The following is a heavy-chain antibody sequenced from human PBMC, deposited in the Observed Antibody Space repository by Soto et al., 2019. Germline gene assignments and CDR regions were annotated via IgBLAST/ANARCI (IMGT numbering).Heavy chain of an antibody. Sequence: QVQLVQSGAEVKKPGASVKVSCKASGYTFTSYGIRWVRQAPGQGLEWMGWISAYNGNTNYAQKLQGRVNMPTHTSTSTAYMELRSLRSDDTAGYYCAREITEDIVVVPAAGVDNYYYYYMDVWGKGTTVTVSS. V-gene: IGHV1-18*01. CDR1: GYTFTSYG. CDR2: ISAYNGNT. CDR3: AREITEDIVVVPAAGVDNYYYYYMDV. J-gene: IGHJ6*03. D-gene: IGHD2-2*01.